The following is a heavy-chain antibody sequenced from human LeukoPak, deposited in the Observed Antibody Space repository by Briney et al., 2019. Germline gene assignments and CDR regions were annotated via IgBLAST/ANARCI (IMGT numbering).Heavy chain of an antibody. CDR1: GYTFTSYY. Sequence: ASVKVSCKASGYTFTSYYLYWVRQAPGQGLEWMGIINPSGGSTNYAQKFQGRVTMTRDTSTSTVYMELSSLRSEDTAVYYCARDNSVGDNAWWFDPWGQGTLVTVSS. J-gene: IGHJ5*02. CDR3: ARDNSVGDNAWWFDP. V-gene: IGHV1-46*01. D-gene: IGHD1-26*01. CDR2: INPSGGST.